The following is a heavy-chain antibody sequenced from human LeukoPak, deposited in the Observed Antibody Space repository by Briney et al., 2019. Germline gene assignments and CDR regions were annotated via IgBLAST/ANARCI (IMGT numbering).Heavy chain of an antibody. CDR2: IYYSGST. Sequence: SETLSLTCTVSGGSISSYFWSWIRQPPGKGLEWIGYIYYSGSTNYNPSLKSRVTISVDTSKNQFSLKLSSVTAADTAVYYCARVRRCSSTSCFRSQSQDPVVGWFDSWGQGTLVTVSS. J-gene: IGHJ5*01. CDR3: ARVRRCSSTSCFRSQSQDPVVGWFDS. V-gene: IGHV4-59*01. D-gene: IGHD2-2*01. CDR1: GGSISSYF.